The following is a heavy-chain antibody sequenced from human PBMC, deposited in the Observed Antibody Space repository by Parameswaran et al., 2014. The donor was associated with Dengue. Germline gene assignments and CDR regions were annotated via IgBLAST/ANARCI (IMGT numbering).Heavy chain of an antibody. D-gene: IGHD1-26*01. J-gene: IGHJ4*02. CDR2: INPGNDNT. CDR3: ARDASGSFAVFDS. V-gene: IGHV1-3*01. Sequence: WVRQAPGQGPEWMAWINPGNDNTKYSQKFQDRVIITRDTSASTAYMELTSLRSEDTAVYYCARDASGSFAVFDSWGQGTLVTVSS.